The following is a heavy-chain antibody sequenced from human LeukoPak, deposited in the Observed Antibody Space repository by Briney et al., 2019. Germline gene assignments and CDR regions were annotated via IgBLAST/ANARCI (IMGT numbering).Heavy chain of an antibody. CDR2: ISSSSSYI. V-gene: IGHV3-21*01. D-gene: IGHD3-22*01. J-gene: IGHJ4*02. CDR1: GFTFSSYS. CDR3: ARDRHDSSGYYL. Sequence: GGSLRLSCAASGFTFSSYSMNWVRQAPGKGLEWVSSISSSSSYIYYADSVKGRFTISRDNAKNSLYLQMNSLRAEDTAVYYCARDRHDSSGYYLWGQGTLVTVSS.